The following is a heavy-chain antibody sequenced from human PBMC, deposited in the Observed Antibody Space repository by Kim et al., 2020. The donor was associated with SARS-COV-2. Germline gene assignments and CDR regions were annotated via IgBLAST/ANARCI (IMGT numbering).Heavy chain of an antibody. D-gene: IGHD4-17*01. CDR3: ASSGSTTVWGVGSRYFQH. CDR1: GGSISSSNW. V-gene: IGHV4-4*02. CDR2: IYHSGST. J-gene: IGHJ1*01. Sequence: SETLSLTCAVSGGSISSSNWWSWVRQPPGKGLEWIGEIYHSGSTNYNPSLKSRVTISVDKSKNQFSLKLSSVTAADTAVYYCASSGSTTVWGVGSRYFQHWGQGTLVTVSS.